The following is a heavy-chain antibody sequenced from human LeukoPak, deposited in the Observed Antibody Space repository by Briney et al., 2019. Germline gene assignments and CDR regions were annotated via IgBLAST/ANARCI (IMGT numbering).Heavy chain of an antibody. V-gene: IGHV3-48*03. Sequence: PGGSLRLSCAASGFTFSSYEMNWVRQAPGKGLEWVSYISSSGSTIYYADSVKGRSTISRDNAKNSLYLQMNSLRAEDTAVYYCARDASRSFDYWGQGTLVTVSS. CDR1: GFTFSSYE. CDR3: ARDASRSFDY. J-gene: IGHJ4*02. CDR2: ISSSGSTI.